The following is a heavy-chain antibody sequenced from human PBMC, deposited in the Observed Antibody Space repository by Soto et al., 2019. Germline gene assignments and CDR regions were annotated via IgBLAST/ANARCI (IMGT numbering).Heavy chain of an antibody. V-gene: IGHV1-2*04. CDR3: ARAREGTTPYYFDY. J-gene: IGHJ4*02. CDR2: INPNSGGT. Sequence: ASVKVSCKASGYTFTGYYMHWVRQAPGQGLEWMGWINPNSGGTNYAQKFQGWVTMTRDTSISTAYMELSRLRSDDTAVYYCARAREGTTPYYFDYWGQGTLGTVS. D-gene: IGHD4-4*01. CDR1: GYTFTGYY.